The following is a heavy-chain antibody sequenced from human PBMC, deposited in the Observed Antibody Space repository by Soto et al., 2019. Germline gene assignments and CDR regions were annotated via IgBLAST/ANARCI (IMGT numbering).Heavy chain of an antibody. Sequence: QVQLVESGGGVVQPGGSLRLSCATSGFTFSNYGMHWVRQAPGKGLEWVAVTRHDGTNKYYADSVKGRFTISRDNSKKPVHLQMNSLRGEDTAVYYCARDLSGPLDYWGQGTLVTVSS. CDR2: TRHDGTNK. V-gene: IGHV3-33*01. J-gene: IGHJ4*02. CDR1: GFTFSNYG. CDR3: ARDLSGPLDY.